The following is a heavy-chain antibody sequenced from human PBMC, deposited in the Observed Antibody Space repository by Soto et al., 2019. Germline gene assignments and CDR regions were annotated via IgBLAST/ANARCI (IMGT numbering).Heavy chain of an antibody. CDR3: ARGKVVAATPDWFDP. V-gene: IGHV3-74*01. Sequence: PGGALRRYCVDFGFTFSTYWMHWVRQAPGKGLVWVSRIDPDGSNTANADSVKGRFTISRDNAKNSLYLQMNSLRAEDTAVYYCARGKVVAATPDWFDPWGQGTLVTVSS. J-gene: IGHJ5*02. CDR2: IDPDGSNT. D-gene: IGHD2-15*01. CDR1: GFTFSTYW.